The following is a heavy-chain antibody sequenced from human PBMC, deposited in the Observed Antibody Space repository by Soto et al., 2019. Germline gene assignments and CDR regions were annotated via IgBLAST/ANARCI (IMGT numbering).Heavy chain of an antibody. CDR3: AKRLPAAIPRVTFTNSYYYGLDV. Sequence: QVQLVQSGAEVKKPGSSVKVSCKASGGTFSSYAISWVRQAPGQGLEWMGGIIPIFGTANYAQKFQGRVTITADESTSTAYMELSSLRPEDTAVYYCAKRLPAAIPRVTFTNSYYYGLDVWGQGTTVTASS. V-gene: IGHV1-69*01. J-gene: IGHJ6*02. CDR2: IIPIFGTA. CDR1: GGTFSSYA. D-gene: IGHD2-2*01.